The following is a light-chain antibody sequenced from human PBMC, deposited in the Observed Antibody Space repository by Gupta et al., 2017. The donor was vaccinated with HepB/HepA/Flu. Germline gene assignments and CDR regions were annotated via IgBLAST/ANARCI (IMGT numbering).Light chain of an antibody. CDR3: QQTFTNTTWT. CDR2: NAA. V-gene: IGKV1-39*01. Sequence: DIHVTQSPSSLSASVGDRVTITCRAGRSLSNYLNWYQEKPGRAPKRLIYNAARLYIGVALRCSGSGSGTEFTLAISSLHPDDFATDYCQQTFTNTTWTFGQGTTVEI. J-gene: IGKJ1*01. CDR1: RSLSNY.